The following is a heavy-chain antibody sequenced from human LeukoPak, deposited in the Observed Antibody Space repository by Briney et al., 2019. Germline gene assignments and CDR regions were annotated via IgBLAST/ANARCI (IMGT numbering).Heavy chain of an antibody. Sequence: SETLSLTCTVSGGSISSYYWSWIRQPPGKGLEWIGYIYYSGSTNYNPSLKSRVTISVDTSKNQFSLKLSSVTAADTAVYYCARTHDYDYYFDYWGQGTLVTVSS. CDR2: IYYSGST. CDR3: ARTHDYDYYFDY. V-gene: IGHV4-59*01. CDR1: GGSISSYY. J-gene: IGHJ4*02. D-gene: IGHD4-17*01.